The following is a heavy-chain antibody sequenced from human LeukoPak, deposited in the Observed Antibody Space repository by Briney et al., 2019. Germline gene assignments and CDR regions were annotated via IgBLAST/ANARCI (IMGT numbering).Heavy chain of an antibody. D-gene: IGHD2-2*01. CDR3: ARVPNSSSWPKAAYFYYYGMDV. V-gene: IGHV3-9*01. Sequence: GRSLRLSCAASGFTFDDYAMHWVRQTPGKGLEWVSGISWNSGRIEYADSVKGRFTISRDNARKSLYLQMNSLRPEDTAAYYCARVPNSSSWPKAAYFYYYGMDVWGHGTTVTVSS. CDR2: ISWNSGRI. J-gene: IGHJ6*02. CDR1: GFTFDDYA.